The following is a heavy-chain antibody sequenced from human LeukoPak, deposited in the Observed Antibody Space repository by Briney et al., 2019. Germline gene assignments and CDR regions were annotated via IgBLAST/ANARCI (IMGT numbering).Heavy chain of an antibody. J-gene: IGHJ4*02. V-gene: IGHV4-39*01. Sequence: ASETLSLTCTVSGGPISSSSYYWGWIRQPPGKGLEWIGSIYYSGSTYYSPSLKSRVTISVDTSKNQFSLKLSSVTAADTAVYYCARRLYYYGSGSYYFDYWGQGTLVTVSS. CDR2: IYYSGST. CDR3: ARRLYYYGSGSYYFDY. D-gene: IGHD3-10*01. CDR1: GGPISSSSYY.